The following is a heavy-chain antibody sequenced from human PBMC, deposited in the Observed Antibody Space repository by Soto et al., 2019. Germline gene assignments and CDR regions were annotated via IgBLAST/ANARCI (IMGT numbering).Heavy chain of an antibody. CDR2: INPGGGST. CDR3: ARVFKGQTEVTPEPLDY. V-gene: IGHV1-46*01. Sequence: ASVKVSCKASGYTFTSYYMHWVRQAPGQGLEWMGIINPGGGSTSYAQKFQGRVTMTRDTSTSTVYMELSSLRSEDTAVYYCARVFKGQTEVTPEPLDYWGQGNLVTVSS. J-gene: IGHJ4*02. D-gene: IGHD2-21*02. CDR1: GYTFTSYY.